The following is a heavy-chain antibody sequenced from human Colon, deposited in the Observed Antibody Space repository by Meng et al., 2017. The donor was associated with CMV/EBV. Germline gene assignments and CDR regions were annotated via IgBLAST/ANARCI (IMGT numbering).Heavy chain of an antibody. CDR1: GGSISSSSYY. V-gene: IGHV4-39*07. CDR3: ARIKGYCSSDSCDPDY. Sequence: SETLSLTCTVSGGSISSSSYYWGWIRQPPGKGLEWSGSIYYSGSTYYNPSLKSRVTISVDTSKNQFSLKLSSVTAADTAIYYCARIKGYCSSDSCDPDYWGQGTLVTVSS. D-gene: IGHD2-2*01. J-gene: IGHJ4*02. CDR2: IYYSGST.